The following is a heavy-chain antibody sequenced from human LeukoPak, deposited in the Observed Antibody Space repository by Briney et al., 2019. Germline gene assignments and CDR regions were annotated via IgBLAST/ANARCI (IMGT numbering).Heavy chain of an antibody. J-gene: IGHJ4*02. CDR3: AMLWFGEFHYFDY. D-gene: IGHD3-10*01. Sequence: PGGSLRLSCAASGFTVSSNYMSWVRQAPGKGLEWVSVIYSGGSTYYADSVKGRFTISRDNSKNTLYLQMNSPRAEDTAVYYCAMLWFGEFHYFDYWGQGTLVTVSS. V-gene: IGHV3-53*01. CDR1: GFTVSSNY. CDR2: IYSGGST.